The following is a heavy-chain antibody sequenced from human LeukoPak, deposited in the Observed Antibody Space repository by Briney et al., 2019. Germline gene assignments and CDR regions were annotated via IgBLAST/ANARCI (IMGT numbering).Heavy chain of an antibody. CDR3: ARHNIASDGARLFDF. J-gene: IGHJ4*02. Sequence: SETLSLTCTVSGGSISSGSYYWSWIRQPAGKGLEWIGRIYTSGSTNYNPSLKSRVTISVDTSKNQFSLKLSSVTAADTAVYYCARHNIASDGARLFDFWGRGTLVTVSS. V-gene: IGHV4-61*02. CDR1: GGSISSGSYY. CDR2: IYTSGST. D-gene: IGHD4-17*01.